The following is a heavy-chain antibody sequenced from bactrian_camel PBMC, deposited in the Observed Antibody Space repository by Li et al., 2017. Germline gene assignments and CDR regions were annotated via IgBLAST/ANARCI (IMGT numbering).Heavy chain of an antibody. Sequence: HVQLVESGGGLVQPGESLRLSCVASGITFSRHDMSWVRQAPGKEVEWVAGITSLPSLFRAASYADSVEGRFTISHDNAKNTLYLQMNSLKPEDTAIYYCAAAKGLPDLLRGGYLCARSYNYWGRGTQVTVS. CDR3: AAAKGLPDLLRGGYLCARSYNY. CDR1: GITFSRHD. D-gene: IGHD3*01. CDR2: ITSLPSLFRAA. J-gene: IGHJ4*01. V-gene: IGHV3S5*01.